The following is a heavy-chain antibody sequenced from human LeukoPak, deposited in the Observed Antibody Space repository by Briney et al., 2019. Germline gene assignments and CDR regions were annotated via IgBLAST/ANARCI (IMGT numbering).Heavy chain of an antibody. CDR3: AKTTHGELLYLHYYYYGMDV. V-gene: IGHV3-30*18. CDR2: ISYDGSNK. D-gene: IGHD3-10*01. CDR1: GFTFSSYD. J-gene: IGHJ6*04. Sequence: GGSLRLSCAASGFTFSSYDMHWVRQAPGKGLEWVAVISYDGSNKYYADSVKGRFTISRDNSKNTLYLQMNSLRAEDTAVYYCAKTTHGELLYLHYYYYGMDVWGKGTTVTVSS.